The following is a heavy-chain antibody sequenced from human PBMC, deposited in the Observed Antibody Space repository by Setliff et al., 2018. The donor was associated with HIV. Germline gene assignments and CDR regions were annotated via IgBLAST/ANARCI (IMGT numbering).Heavy chain of an antibody. CDR2: IIPFFRTT. CDR3: AAGYIYGNYAADY. CDR1: GYTFTGYY. Sequence: SVKVSCKASGYTFTGYYMHWVRQAPGQGLEWMGGIIPFFRTTNYAQKFQGRVTITTDESTSTAYLEVRNLGSEDTAVYYCAAGYIYGNYAADYWGQGSPVTVSS. D-gene: IGHD5-18*01. J-gene: IGHJ4*02. V-gene: IGHV1-69*05.